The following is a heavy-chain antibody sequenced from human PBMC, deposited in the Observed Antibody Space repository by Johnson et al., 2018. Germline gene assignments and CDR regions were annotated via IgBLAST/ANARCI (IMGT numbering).Heavy chain of an antibody. D-gene: IGHD1-26*01. J-gene: IGHJ1*01. CDR2: LSGSGGST. Sequence: VQLVQSGGGLVQPGRSLRLSCAASGFTFSSYAMSWVRQAPGKGLEWVSALSGSGGSTYYADSVKGRFTISRDNSKNTLYLQMNSLRAEDTAVYYCAKVRGYSGSYRDQFQHWGQGTLVTVSS. CDR1: GFTFSSYA. CDR3: AKVRGYSGSYRDQFQH. V-gene: IGHV3-23*04.